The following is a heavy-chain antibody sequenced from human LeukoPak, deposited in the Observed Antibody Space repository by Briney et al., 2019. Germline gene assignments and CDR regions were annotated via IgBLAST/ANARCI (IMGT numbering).Heavy chain of an antibody. D-gene: IGHD3-10*01. V-gene: IGHV1-2*02. CDR3: ARSDTTMVGGVITPLGY. CDR2: INPNSGGT. CDR1: GYTFTGYY. Sequence: ASVKVSCKASGYTFTGYYMHWVRQAPGQGLEWMGWINPNSGGTNYAQKVQGRVTMTRDTSISTAYMELSRLRSDDTAVYYCARSDTTMVGGVITPLGYWGQGTLVTVSS. J-gene: IGHJ4*02.